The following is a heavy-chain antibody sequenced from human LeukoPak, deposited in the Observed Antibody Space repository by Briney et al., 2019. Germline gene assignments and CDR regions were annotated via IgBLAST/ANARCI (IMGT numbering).Heavy chain of an antibody. Sequence: AGGSLRLSCAASEFTFTNYWMHWVRQAPGEGLVWVSRIDNDGSDSIYADSVKGRFTFSRDNAKNTVYLQMHGLRADDTAGYYCARGGYHHGFDIWGQGTMVTVSS. CDR2: IDNDGSDS. D-gene: IGHD1-14*01. J-gene: IGHJ3*02. CDR1: EFTFTNYW. V-gene: IGHV3-74*01. CDR3: ARGGYHHGFDI.